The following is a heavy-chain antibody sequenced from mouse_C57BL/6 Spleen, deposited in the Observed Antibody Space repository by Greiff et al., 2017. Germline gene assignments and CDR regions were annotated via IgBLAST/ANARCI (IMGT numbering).Heavy chain of an antibody. CDR3: ARRYYGSSYWYFDV. D-gene: IGHD1-1*01. CDR1: GYTFTSYW. CDR2: IYPGSGNT. V-gene: IGHV1-55*01. Sequence: QVQLKESGAELVKPGASVKMSCKASGYTFTSYWITWVKQRPGQGLEWIGDIYPGSGNTNYNEKFKSKATLTVDTSSSTAYRQLSSLTSEDSAVYYCARRYYGSSYWYFDVWGTGTTVTVSS. J-gene: IGHJ1*03.